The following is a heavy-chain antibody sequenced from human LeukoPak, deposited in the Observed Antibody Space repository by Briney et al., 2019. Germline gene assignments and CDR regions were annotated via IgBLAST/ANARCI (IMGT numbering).Heavy chain of an antibody. CDR2: IYYSGST. D-gene: IGHD6-6*01. CDR1: GGSVSSGSYY. V-gene: IGHV4-61*01. Sequence: SETLSLTCTVSGGSVSSGSYYWSWIRQPPGKGLEWIGYIYYSGSTNYNPSLKSRVIISVDTSKNQFSLELSSVTAADTAVYYCARGSSPNWFDPWGQGTLVTVSS. J-gene: IGHJ5*02. CDR3: ARGSSPNWFDP.